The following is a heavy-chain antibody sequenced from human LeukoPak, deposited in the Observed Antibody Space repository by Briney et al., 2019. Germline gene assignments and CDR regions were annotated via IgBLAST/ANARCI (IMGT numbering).Heavy chain of an antibody. CDR2: IQYDGSNK. CDR3: SLTMVRGYDY. J-gene: IGHJ4*02. D-gene: IGHD3-10*01. CDR1: GFTFSSYA. Sequence: PGRSLRLSCAASGFTFSSYAMHWVRQAPGKGLEWVTFIQYDGSNKYYADSVKGRFTISRDNSKNTLYLQMNSLRTEDTAVYARSLTMVRGYDYWGQGTLVTVSS. V-gene: IGHV3-30*04.